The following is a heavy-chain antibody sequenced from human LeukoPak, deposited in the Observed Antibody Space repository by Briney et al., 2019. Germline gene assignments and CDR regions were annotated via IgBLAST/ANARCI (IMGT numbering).Heavy chain of an antibody. D-gene: IGHD3-22*01. J-gene: IGHJ4*02. CDR3: ARGLRITLTVMALYYFDF. CDR2: IYYSGST. CDR1: VGSISSSNYY. Sequence: SETLSLTCTVSVGSISSSNYYWGWIRQPPGRGLEWIGNIYYSGSTYYNPSLKSRVTISVDTSKNQFSLKLSSVTAADTAVYYCARGLRITLTVMALYYFDFWGQGTLVTVSS. V-gene: IGHV4-39*01.